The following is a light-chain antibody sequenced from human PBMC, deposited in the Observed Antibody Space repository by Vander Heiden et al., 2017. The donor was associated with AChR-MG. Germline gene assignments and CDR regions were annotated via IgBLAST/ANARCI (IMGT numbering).Light chain of an antibody. CDR2: AAS. J-gene: IGKJ2*01. CDR1: QSISGY. V-gene: IGKV1-39*01. Sequence: DIQMTQSPSSLSASVGDRVTITCRASQSISGYLNWYQQKPGKAPKLLISAASSLHSGVPSRFSGSESGTGFTLTISSLQAEDFATYYCQQSDSTPYTFGQGTKLEIK. CDR3: QQSDSTPYT.